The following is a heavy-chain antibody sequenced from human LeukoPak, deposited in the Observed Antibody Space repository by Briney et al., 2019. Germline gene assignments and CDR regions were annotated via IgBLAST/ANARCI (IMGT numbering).Heavy chain of an antibody. J-gene: IGHJ4*02. CDR3: AREKKYYYDSSGYRPLDY. V-gene: IGHV3-21*01. Sequence: GGSLRLSCAASGFTFSSYSMNWVRQAPGKGLEWVSSISSSSSYIHYADSVKGRFTISRDNAKNSLYLQMNSLRAEDTAVYYCAREKKYYYDSSGYRPLDYWGQGTLVTVSS. CDR1: GFTFSSYS. D-gene: IGHD3-22*01. CDR2: ISSSSSYI.